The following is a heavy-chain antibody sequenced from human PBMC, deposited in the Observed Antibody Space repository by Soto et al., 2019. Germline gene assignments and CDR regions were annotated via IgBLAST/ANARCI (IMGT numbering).Heavy chain of an antibody. V-gene: IGHV1-46*01. CDR1: GDTFTSYY. J-gene: IGHJ5*02. CDR2: INPHGGST. Sequence: ASVKVSCKAPGDTFTSYYLNWVRQAPGQGLEWMGVINPHGGSTKCAQKFQGRITMPRDTSRSTVYMELSSLRSDDTAIYYCARSSGGNFGIIIEGSNWFDPWGQGTLVTVSS. D-gene: IGHD3-3*01. CDR3: ARSSGGNFGIIIEGSNWFDP.